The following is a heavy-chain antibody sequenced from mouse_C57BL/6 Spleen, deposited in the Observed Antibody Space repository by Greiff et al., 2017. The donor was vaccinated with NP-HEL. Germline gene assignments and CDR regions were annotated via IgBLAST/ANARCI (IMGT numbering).Heavy chain of an antibody. CDR3: AFDGYYVDYYAMDY. Sequence: VQLQQSGAELVRPGASVKLSCKASGYTFTDYYINWVKQRPGQGLEWIARIYPGSGNTYYNEKFKGKATLTAEKSSSTAYMQLSSLTSEDSAVYFCAFDGYYVDYYAMDYWGQGTSVTVSS. CDR2: IYPGSGNT. V-gene: IGHV1-76*01. J-gene: IGHJ4*01. D-gene: IGHD2-3*01. CDR1: GYTFTDYY.